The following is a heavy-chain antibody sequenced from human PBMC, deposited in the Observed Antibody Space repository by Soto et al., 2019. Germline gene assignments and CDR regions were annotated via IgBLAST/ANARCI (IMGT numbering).Heavy chain of an antibody. CDR1: GFTFSPYA. J-gene: IGHJ5*01. V-gene: IGHV3-64D*06. D-gene: IGHD6-13*01. CDR2: TPSKERTT. Sequence: PGGSLRLSCSASGFTFSPYAMHWVRQAPGKGLEYIAGTPSKERTTSYKNSVKGRFIISRDNSESTLYSQMSSLRFDDTAAYFCVKGHIATAGSGLYNWFGPWGQGTRVTVAS. CDR3: VKGHIATAGSGLYNWFGP.